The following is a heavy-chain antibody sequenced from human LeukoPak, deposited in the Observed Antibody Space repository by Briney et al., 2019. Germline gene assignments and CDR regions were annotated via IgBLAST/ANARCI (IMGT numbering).Heavy chain of an antibody. J-gene: IGHJ4*02. V-gene: IGHV1-46*01. D-gene: IGHD1-7*01. Sequence: ASVKVSCKASGYYMHWVRQAPGQGLEWMGIINPSGGTTTYAQKFQGRLTMTRDTSTSTVYMELSSLRAEDTAVYYCAKDHTGTTGRFDYWGQGTLVTVSS. CDR3: AKDHTGTTGRFDY. CDR1: GYY. CDR2: INPSGGTT.